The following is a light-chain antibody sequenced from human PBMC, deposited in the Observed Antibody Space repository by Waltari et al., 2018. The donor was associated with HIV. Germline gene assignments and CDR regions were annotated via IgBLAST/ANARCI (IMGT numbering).Light chain of an antibody. CDR3: QSYDSSLSAPYV. CDR2: GNT. J-gene: IGLJ1*01. Sequence: QSVLTQPPSVSGAPGQRVTISCTGSSSNIGAGYDVHWYQQLPGAAPKCLIYGNTNRPSGVPNRFSGSKSGTSASLAITGLQAEDEADYYCQSYDSSLSAPYVFGTGTRVTVL. V-gene: IGLV1-40*01. CDR1: SSNIGAGYD.